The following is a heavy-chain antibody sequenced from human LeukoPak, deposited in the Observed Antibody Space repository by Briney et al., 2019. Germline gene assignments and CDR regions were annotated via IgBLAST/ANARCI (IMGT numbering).Heavy chain of an antibody. CDR1: GYTFTSYY. CDR3: ARQSPEMATINAFDI. CDR2: INPSGGST. J-gene: IGHJ3*02. D-gene: IGHD5-24*01. Sequence: GASVKVSCKASGYTFTSYYMHWVRQAPGQGLEWMGIINPSGGSTSYAQKFQGRVTMTRDTSTSTVYMELSSLRSEDTAVYYCARQSPEMATINAFDIWGQGTMVTVSS. V-gene: IGHV1-46*01.